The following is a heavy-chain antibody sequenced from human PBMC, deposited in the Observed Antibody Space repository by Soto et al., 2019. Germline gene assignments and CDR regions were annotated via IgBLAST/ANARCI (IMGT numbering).Heavy chain of an antibody. Sequence: PSETLSLTCAVSGYSISSGYYWGWIRQPPGKGLEWIGSIYHSGSTYYNPSLKSRVTISVDTSKNQFSLKLSSVTAADTAVYYCARDAEPIFGVVRGGWFDPWGQGILVTVSS. V-gene: IGHV4-38-2*02. CDR1: GYSISSGYY. CDR3: ARDAEPIFGVVRGGWFDP. J-gene: IGHJ5*02. D-gene: IGHD3-3*01. CDR2: IYHSGST.